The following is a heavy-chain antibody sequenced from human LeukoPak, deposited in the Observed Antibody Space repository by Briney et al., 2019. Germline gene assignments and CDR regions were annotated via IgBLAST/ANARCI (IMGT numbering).Heavy chain of an antibody. CDR2: IYTSGST. V-gene: IGHV4-61*02. Sequence: SQTLSLTCTVSAGSISSGSSYWSWLRQPAGKGLEWIGRIYTSGSTNYNPSLKSRVTISVDTSKNQFSLKLSSVTAADTAVYYCARVFGYCSSTSCYKDYGQDYWGQGTLVTVSS. J-gene: IGHJ4*02. CDR3: ARVFGYCSSTSCYKDYGQDY. D-gene: IGHD2-2*02. CDR1: AGSISSGSSY.